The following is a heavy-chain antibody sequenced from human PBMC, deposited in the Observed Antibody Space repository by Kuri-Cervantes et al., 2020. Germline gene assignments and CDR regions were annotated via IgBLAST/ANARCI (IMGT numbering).Heavy chain of an antibody. V-gene: IGHV4-34*01. CDR3: ASSRRIVVVPAARRYNWFDP. CDR2: INHSGST. D-gene: IGHD2-2*01. J-gene: IGHJ5*02. Sequence: SETLSLTCAVYGGSFSGYYWSWIRQPPGKGLEWIGEINHSGSTNYNPSLKSRVTISVDTSKTQFSLKLSSVTAADTAVYYCASSRRIVVVPAARRYNWFDPWGQGTLVTVSS. CDR1: GGSFSGYY.